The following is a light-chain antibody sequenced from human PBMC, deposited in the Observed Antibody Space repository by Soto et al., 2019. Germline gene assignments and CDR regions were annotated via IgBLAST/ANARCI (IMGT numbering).Light chain of an antibody. Sequence: QSVLTQPPSVSEAPGHRVTISCTGTSSDIGVGNDVLWYQQLPGAAPKLPIYSNAIRHSAVPDRISGCKSSTTAYLAIPGLPAEDEADYYCQCYASSLSNNVFRTGTKVT. CDR3: QCYASSLSNNV. CDR1: SSDIGVGND. V-gene: IGLV1-40*01. CDR2: SNA. J-gene: IGLJ1*01.